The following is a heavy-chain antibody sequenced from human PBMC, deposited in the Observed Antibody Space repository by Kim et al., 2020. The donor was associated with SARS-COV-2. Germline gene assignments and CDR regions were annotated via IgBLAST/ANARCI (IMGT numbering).Heavy chain of an antibody. J-gene: IGHJ4*02. CDR2: FSISGTI. CDR3: ARRYCSGGICGFDS. V-gene: IGHV3-48*02. CDR1: GFSFSGYG. Sequence: GGSLRLSCAASGFSFSGYGMNWVRQAPGKGLEWVSYFSISGTIYYADSVKGRFTISRDNAKNSLYLQMNSLRDEDTAMYYCARRYCSGGICGFDSWGQGTLVAVSS. D-gene: IGHD2-15*01.